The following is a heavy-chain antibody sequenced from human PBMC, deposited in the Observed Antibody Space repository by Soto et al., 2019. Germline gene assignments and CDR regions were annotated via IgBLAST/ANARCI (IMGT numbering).Heavy chain of an antibody. Sequence: ASVKVSCKASGYTFTSYYMHWVRQAPGQGLEWMGIINPSGGSTSYAQKFQGRVTMTRDTSTSTVYMELSSLRSEDTAVYYCARSELSDYYYYYGMDVWGQGTTVTVSS. CDR2: INPSGGST. CDR1: GYTFTSYY. CDR3: ARSELSDYYYYYGMDV. D-gene: IGHD1-26*01. V-gene: IGHV1-46*01. J-gene: IGHJ6*02.